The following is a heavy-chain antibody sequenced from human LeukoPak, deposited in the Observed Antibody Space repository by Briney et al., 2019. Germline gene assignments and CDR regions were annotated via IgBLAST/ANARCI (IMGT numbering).Heavy chain of an antibody. CDR1: GFTFSDYY. J-gene: IGHJ4*02. V-gene: IGHV3-11*01. D-gene: IGHD2-2*02. CDR2: ISSSGSTI. CDR3: AKDREYCSSTSCYIIHVHHDY. Sequence: GGSLRLSCAASGFTFSDYYMSWIRQAPGKGLEWVSYISSSGSTIYYADSVKGRFTISRDNAKNSLYLQMNSLRAEDTAVYYCAKDREYCSSTSCYIIHVHHDYWGQGTLVTVSS.